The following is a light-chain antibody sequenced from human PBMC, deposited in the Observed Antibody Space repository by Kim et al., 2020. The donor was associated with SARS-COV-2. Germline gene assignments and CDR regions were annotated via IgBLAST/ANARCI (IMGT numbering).Light chain of an antibody. J-gene: IGKJ5*01. CDR2: GAS. V-gene: IGKV1-17*01. Sequence: GNRVTITGRESQEIRNDLGWYQQNPGRAPKRLIYGASSLQSGVPSRFGGSGSGTEFTLTISSLQPEDFATYFCLQHNTYPITFGQGTRLEIK. CDR1: QEIRND. CDR3: LQHNTYPIT.